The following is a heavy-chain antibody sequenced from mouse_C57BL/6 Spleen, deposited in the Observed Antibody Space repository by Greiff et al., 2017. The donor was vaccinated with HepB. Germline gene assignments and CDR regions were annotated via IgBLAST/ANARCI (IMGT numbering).Heavy chain of an antibody. CDR2: ISSGSSTI. CDR3: ARALTTVVATDAMDY. V-gene: IGHV5-17*01. D-gene: IGHD1-1*01. Sequence: EVQRVESGGGLVKPGGSLKLSCAASGFTFSDYGMHWVRQAPEKGLEWVAYISSGSSTIYYADTVKGRFTISRDNAKNTLFLQMTSLRSEDTAMYYCARALTTVVATDAMDYWGQGTSVTVSS. J-gene: IGHJ4*01. CDR1: GFTFSDYG.